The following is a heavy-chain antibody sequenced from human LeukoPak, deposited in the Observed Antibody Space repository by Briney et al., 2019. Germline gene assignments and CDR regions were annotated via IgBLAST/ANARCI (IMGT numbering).Heavy chain of an antibody. CDR2: IYPGDSDT. V-gene: IGHV5-51*01. CDR3: ARDELAVAGPNYYYGMDV. J-gene: IGHJ6*02. D-gene: IGHD6-19*01. Sequence: GESLKISCKGSGYSFTSYWIGWVRQMPGKGLEWMGIIYPGDSDTRYSPSFQGQVTISADKSISTAYLQWSSLKASDTAMYYCARDELAVAGPNYYYGMDVWGQGTTVTVSS. CDR1: GYSFTSYW.